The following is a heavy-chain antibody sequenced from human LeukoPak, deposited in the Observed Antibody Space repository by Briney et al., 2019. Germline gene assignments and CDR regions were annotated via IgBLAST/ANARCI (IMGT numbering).Heavy chain of an antibody. Sequence: SETLSLTCTVSGGSISSSSYYWGWIRQPPGKGLEWIGSGYYSGPTYYNPSLKSRVTISVDPSQNHFSLKLSPVTAADTAVYYCARLKGTDMAWFDPWGQGTLVTVSS. J-gene: IGHJ5*02. D-gene: IGHD5-24*01. CDR2: GYYSGPT. CDR3: ARLKGTDMAWFDP. V-gene: IGHV4-39*02. CDR1: GGSISSSSYY.